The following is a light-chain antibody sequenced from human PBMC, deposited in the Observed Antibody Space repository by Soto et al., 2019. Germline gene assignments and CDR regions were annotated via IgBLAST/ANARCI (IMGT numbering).Light chain of an antibody. CDR1: QSVGRW. CDR3: QQYESQST. CDR2: KAS. V-gene: IGKV1-5*03. J-gene: IGKJ1*01. Sequence: DVQMTQSPSTQSASVGDKITITCRASQSVGRWLAWYQQKPGKAPEVLIYKASTLKYGVPSRFSGSGSGTEFSLTISSLQPDDFATYFCQQYESQSTFGQGTKVDI.